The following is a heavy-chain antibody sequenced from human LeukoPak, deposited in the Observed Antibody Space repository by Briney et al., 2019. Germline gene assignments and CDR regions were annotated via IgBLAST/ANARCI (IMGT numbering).Heavy chain of an antibody. J-gene: IGHJ4*02. V-gene: IGHV4-39*07. CDR1: GGSISSSSYY. CDR3: ARDRKYYYDSSGYYGAPFVY. D-gene: IGHD3-22*01. CDR2: IYYSGST. Sequence: PSETLSLTCTVSGGSISSSSYYWGWIRQPPGKGLEWIGSIYYSGSTYYNPSLKSRVTISVGTSKNQFSLKLSSVTAADTAVYYCARDRKYYYDSSGYYGAPFVYWGQGTLVTVSS.